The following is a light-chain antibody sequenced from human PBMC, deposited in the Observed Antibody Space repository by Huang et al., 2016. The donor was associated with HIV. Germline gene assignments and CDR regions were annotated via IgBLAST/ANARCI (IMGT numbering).Light chain of an antibody. J-gene: IGKJ1*01. CDR1: PNITTH. CDR2: GSS. V-gene: IGKV1-39*01. CDR3: QQVYTSPLT. Sequence: DIQMTQSPSSLSASIGDRVSITCRPGPNITTHLNWYHQKPGKAPRLLIYGSSNLHHGVPSRFSVSASGTTFTLVIDSLQSDDYGTFYCQQVYTSPLTFGQGTRV.